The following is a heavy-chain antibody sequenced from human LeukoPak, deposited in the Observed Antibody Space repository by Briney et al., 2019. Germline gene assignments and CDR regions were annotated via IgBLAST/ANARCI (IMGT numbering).Heavy chain of an antibody. J-gene: IGHJ5*02. Sequence: ASVKVSCKASGYTFIDYYMNWVRQAPGQGLEWMGWIKPNSGGTNYAQKFQGRVTMTRDTSISTAYMELTRVTSDDTAVYYCARGPPKVSAVGIGWFDPWGQGTLVTVSS. D-gene: IGHD6-13*01. CDR3: ARGPPKVSAVGIGWFDP. V-gene: IGHV1-2*02. CDR2: IKPNSGGT. CDR1: GYTFIDYY.